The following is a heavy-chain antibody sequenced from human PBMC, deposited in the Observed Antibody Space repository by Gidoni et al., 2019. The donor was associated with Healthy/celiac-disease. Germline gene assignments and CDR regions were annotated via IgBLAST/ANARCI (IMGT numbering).Heavy chain of an antibody. Sequence: QVQLQESGPGLVKPSQTLSLTCTVSGGSISSGSYYWSWIRQPAGKGLEWIGRIYTSGSTNYNPSLKSRVTISVDTSKNQFSLKLSSVTAADTAVYYCARGQLVSYYFDYWGQGTLVTVSS. V-gene: IGHV4-61*02. J-gene: IGHJ4*02. CDR3: ARGQLVSYYFDY. CDR1: GGSISSGSYY. CDR2: IYTSGST. D-gene: IGHD6-6*01.